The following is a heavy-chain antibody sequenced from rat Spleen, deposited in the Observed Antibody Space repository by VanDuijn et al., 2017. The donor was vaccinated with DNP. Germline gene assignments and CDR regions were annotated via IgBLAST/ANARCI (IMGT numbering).Heavy chain of an antibody. CDR3: ARQSLWYFDY. D-gene: IGHD3-2*01. J-gene: IGHJ2*01. Sequence: EVQLVESGGGLVQPGRSLKLSCAASGFTFSDYYMAWVRQAPTKGLEWVAYISYDGGSTYYGDSVKGRFTISRDNAKSTLYLQMNSLRSEDMATYYCARQSLWYFDYWGQGVMVTVSS. CDR2: ISYDGGST. CDR1: GFTFSDYY. V-gene: IGHV5-22*01.